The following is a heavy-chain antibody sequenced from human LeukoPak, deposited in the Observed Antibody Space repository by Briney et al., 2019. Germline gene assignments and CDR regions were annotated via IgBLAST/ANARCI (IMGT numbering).Heavy chain of an antibody. CDR2: ISWNGGSI. V-gene: IGHV3-9*03. D-gene: IGHD6-13*01. CDR1: GFTFDDYA. Sequence: GRSLRLSCAASGFTFDDYAMHWVRQAPGKGLEWDSGISWNGGSIGYADSVKGRFTISRDNAKNSLYLQMNSLRAEDMALYHCAKARIAAAGTFLDYWGQGTLVTVSS. J-gene: IGHJ4*02. CDR3: AKARIAAAGTFLDY.